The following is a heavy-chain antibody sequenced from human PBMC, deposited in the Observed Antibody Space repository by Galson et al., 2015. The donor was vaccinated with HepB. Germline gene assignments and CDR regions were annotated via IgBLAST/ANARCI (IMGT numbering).Heavy chain of an antibody. CDR2: ISYDGSNK. CDR3: AKGPPPTYGDYEPTFDY. Sequence: SLRLSCAASGFTFSSYGMHWVRQAPGKGLEWVAVISYDGSNKYYADSVKGRFTISRDNSKNTLYLQMNSLRAEGTAVYYCAKGPPPTYGDYEPTFDYWGQGTLVTVSS. CDR1: GFTFSSYG. J-gene: IGHJ4*02. V-gene: IGHV3-30*18. D-gene: IGHD4-17*01.